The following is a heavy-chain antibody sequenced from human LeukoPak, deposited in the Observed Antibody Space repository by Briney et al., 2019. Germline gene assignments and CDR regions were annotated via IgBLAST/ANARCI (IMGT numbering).Heavy chain of an antibody. D-gene: IGHD3-22*01. CDR2: IYYSGST. J-gene: IGHJ3*02. CDR1: GYSISSGYY. Sequence: PSETLSLTCTVSGYSISSGYYWGWIRQPPGKGLEWIGSIYYSGSTYYNPSLKSRVTISVDTSKNQFSLKLSSVTAADTAVYYCARQYYYDSSGYYQDAFDIWGQGTMVTVSS. V-gene: IGHV4-38-2*02. CDR3: ARQYYYDSSGYYQDAFDI.